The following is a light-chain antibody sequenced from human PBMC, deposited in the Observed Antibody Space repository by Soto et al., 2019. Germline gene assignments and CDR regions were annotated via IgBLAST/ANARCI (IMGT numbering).Light chain of an antibody. CDR3: QLYGSSPPELT. Sequence: EVVMTQSPATLSVSPGEGATLSCRASQGIGDTLAWYQHKPGQTPRLLIYDTSTRATGVPARFSGSRSGTDFTLTISRLEPEDFAVYYCQLYGSSPPELTFGGGTKVDIK. CDR2: DTS. CDR1: QGIGDT. J-gene: IGKJ4*01. V-gene: IGKV3-15*01.